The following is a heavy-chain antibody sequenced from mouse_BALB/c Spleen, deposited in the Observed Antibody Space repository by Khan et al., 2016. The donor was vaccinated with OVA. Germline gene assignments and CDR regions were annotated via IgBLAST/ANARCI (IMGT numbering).Heavy chain of an antibody. Sequence: VQLKESGGDLVQPGGSRKLSCAASGFTFSSFGMHWVRQAPEKGLEWVAYISSDSITLYYADTVKGRFTISRNNPRNTLFLQMTSLRSEDTAFYYCASGNWAWFAYWGQGTLVTVSA. J-gene: IGHJ3*01. CDR3: ASGNWAWFAY. CDR2: ISSDSITL. CDR1: GFTFSSFG. V-gene: IGHV5-17*02. D-gene: IGHD4-1*01.